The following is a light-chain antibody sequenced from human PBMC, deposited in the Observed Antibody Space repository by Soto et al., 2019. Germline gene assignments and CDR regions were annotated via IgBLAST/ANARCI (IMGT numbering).Light chain of an antibody. J-gene: IGKJ1*01. V-gene: IGKV3-20*01. Sequence: EIVLTQSPGTLSLSPGERATLSCRASQSVSSTYLAWYQQKPGQAPRLLIYGASSRATGIPDRFSGSGSGTAFTLTISRLEPEDFVVYYCQQYGSSPTFGQGTKVEIK. CDR1: QSVSSTY. CDR3: QQYGSSPT. CDR2: GAS.